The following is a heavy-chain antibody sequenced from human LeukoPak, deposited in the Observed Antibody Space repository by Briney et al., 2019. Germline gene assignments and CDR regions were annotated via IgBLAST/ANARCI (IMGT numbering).Heavy chain of an antibody. D-gene: IGHD3-10*01. CDR3: ARDGSGSYYKVSFDS. J-gene: IGHJ4*02. V-gene: IGHV3-11*06. CDR1: GFTFSDYY. Sequence: GGSLRLSCAASGFTFSDYYMSWIRQAPGKGLEWVSSISSSSSYIYYADSVKGRFTISRDNANNSLYLQMNSLRAEDTAVYYCARDGSGSYYKVSFDSRGQGTLVTVSS. CDR2: ISSSSSYI.